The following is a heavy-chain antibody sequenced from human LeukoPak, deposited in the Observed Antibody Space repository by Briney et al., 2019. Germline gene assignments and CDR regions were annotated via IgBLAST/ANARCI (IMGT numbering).Heavy chain of an antibody. J-gene: IGHJ4*02. Sequence: SETLSLTCTVSGGSMRSYYWSWIRQPPGKGLEWIGEINHSGSTNYNPSLKSRVTISVDTSKNQFSLKLSSVTAADTAVYYCARGSDYGDYYFDYWGQGTLVTVSS. CDR2: INHSGST. D-gene: IGHD4-17*01. CDR1: GGSMRSYY. CDR3: ARGSDYGDYYFDY. V-gene: IGHV4-34*01.